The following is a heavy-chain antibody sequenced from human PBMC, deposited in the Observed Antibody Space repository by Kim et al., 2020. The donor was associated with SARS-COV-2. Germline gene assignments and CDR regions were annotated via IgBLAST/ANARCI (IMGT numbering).Heavy chain of an antibody. V-gene: IGHV3-11*03. Sequence: GGSLRLSCAASGFTFSDSYMTWIRQAPGKGLEWVSDISSSGSFTNYADSVKGRFTISRDNAKNSLYLQMNSLRAEDTAVYYCARLTMLGLVIHWYLDLWGRGTLVTVSS. J-gene: IGHJ2*01. D-gene: IGHD3-22*01. CDR2: ISSSGSFT. CDR1: GFTFSDSY. CDR3: ARLTMLGLVIHWYLDL.